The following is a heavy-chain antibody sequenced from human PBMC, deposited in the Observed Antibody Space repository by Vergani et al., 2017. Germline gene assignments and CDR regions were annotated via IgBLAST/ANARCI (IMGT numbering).Heavy chain of an antibody. CDR2: VYTSGMT. V-gene: IGHV4-61*02. CDR3: ARFLTGTTIYYYYGMDV. J-gene: IGHJ6*02. D-gene: IGHD1-20*01. Sequence: QVQLQESGPRLVRPSQTLSLTCTVSGGSINTGAYYWSWIRQPAGKGLEWIGRVYTSGMTNYNPSLKSRVTILVDRSKNQFSLKLSSVTAADTAVYYCARFLTGTTIYYYYGMDVWGQGTTVTVSS. CDR1: GGSINTGAYY.